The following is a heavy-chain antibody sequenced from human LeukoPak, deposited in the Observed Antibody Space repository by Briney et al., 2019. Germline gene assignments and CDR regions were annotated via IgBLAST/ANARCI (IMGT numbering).Heavy chain of an antibody. Sequence: ASVKVSCKASGDRFSGNFIHWVRQAPGQGLEWMAWINPNSGDTNYAQKFQGRVTVTRDTSISAVYMDLSSLTYDDTAIYYCARAREVTGLTPWGQGTLVTVSS. V-gene: IGHV1-2*02. CDR2: INPNSGDT. D-gene: IGHD3-9*01. J-gene: IGHJ5*02. CDR3: ARAREVTGLTP. CDR1: GDRFSGNF.